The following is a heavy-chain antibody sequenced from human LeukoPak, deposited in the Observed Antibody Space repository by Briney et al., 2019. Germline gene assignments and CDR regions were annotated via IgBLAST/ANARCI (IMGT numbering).Heavy chain of an antibody. CDR1: GYTFTGYY. CDR3: ARGSLPPYSYYGMDV. D-gene: IGHD1-26*01. V-gene: IGHV1-2*04. J-gene: IGHJ6*02. CDR2: INPNSGGT. Sequence: ASVKVSCKASGYTFTGYYIHWVRQAPGQGLEWMGWINPNSGGTNYAQKFQGWVTMTRDTSISTAYMELSRLRSDDTAVYYCARGSLPPYSYYGMDVWGQGTTVTVSS.